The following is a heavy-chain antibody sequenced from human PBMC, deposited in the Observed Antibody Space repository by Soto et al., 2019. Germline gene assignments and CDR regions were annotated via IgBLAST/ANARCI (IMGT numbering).Heavy chain of an antibody. V-gene: IGHV3-66*01. J-gene: IGHJ4*02. D-gene: IGHD3-16*01. CDR3: AGDPWAADY. CDR2: IYSGGST. CDR1: GFNVSPKY. Sequence: PGGSLRLSCAASGFNVSPKYMSWVRQAPGKGLEWVSVIYSGGSTFYADSVRGRFTISRDNSKNTVNLQMNSLRAEDTAVYYCAGDPWAADYWGQGTLVTVSS.